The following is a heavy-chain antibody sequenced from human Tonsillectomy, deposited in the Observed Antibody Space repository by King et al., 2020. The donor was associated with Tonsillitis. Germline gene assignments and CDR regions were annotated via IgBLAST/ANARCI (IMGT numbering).Heavy chain of an antibody. Sequence: QLVQSGAEVKKPGASVKVSCKASGYTFTSYYMHWVRQAPGQGLEWMGIINPSGGSTSYAQTFQGRVTMTRDTSTSTGYMELSSLRAEDTAMYYGARDGSVIVVGPAPRNWFDPWGQGTLVTVSS. D-gene: IGHD2-2*01. CDR1: GYTFTSYY. V-gene: IGHV1-46*01. CDR3: ARDGSVIVVGPAPRNWFDP. J-gene: IGHJ5*02. CDR2: INPSGGST.